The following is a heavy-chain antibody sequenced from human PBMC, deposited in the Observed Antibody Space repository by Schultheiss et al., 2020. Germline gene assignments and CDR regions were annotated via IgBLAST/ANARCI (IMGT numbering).Heavy chain of an antibody. J-gene: IGHJ4*02. Sequence: SETLSLTCAVYGGSFSGYYWSWIRQPPGKGLEWIGYIYYSGSTYYNPSLKSRVTISVDTSKTQFSLNLNSVTAADTAVYYCARGAGGSGSHYYFDYWGQGTLVAAPQ. CDR3: ARGAGGSGSHYYFDY. CDR1: GGSFSGYY. CDR2: IYYSGST. D-gene: IGHD3-10*01. V-gene: IGHV4-34*11.